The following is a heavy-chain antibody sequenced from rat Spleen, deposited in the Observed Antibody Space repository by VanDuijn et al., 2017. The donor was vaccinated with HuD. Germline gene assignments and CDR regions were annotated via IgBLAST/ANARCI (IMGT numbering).Heavy chain of an antibody. J-gene: IGHJ2*01. D-gene: IGHD1-1*01. CDR2: IWGNGNT. V-gene: IGHV2-13*01. CDR3: TTVCY. Sequence: QVQLKESGPGLVQPSQTLSLTCTISGYALNRSGVNWVRQPPGKGLEWMGGIWGNGNTDYNSALESRLSISRDTSKSQVFLKMNSLQTEDTAIYFCTTVCYWGQGLMVTVSS. CDR1: GYALNRSG.